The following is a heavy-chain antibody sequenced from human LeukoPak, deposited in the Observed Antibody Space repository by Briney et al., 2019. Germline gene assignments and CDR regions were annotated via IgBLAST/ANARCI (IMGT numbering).Heavy chain of an antibody. CDR2: VYYNGNT. CDR1: RGSISSRSDY. D-gene: IGHD3-3*01. V-gene: IGHV4-39*01. CDR3: ARQRASGTWAFDY. Sequence: SKTLSLTCTVSRGSISSRSDYWWAWIRQPPGKGLEWIGSVYYNGNTYYNWSLKSRLTISVDTSKDQFSLNLASVTAADTAVYHCARQRASGTWAFDYWGQGTLLTVSS. J-gene: IGHJ4*02.